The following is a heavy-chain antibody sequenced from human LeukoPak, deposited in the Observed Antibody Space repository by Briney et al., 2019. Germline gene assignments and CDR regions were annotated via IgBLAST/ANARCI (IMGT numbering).Heavy chain of an antibody. V-gene: IGHV3-48*01. D-gene: IGHD5-12*01. J-gene: IGHJ4*02. Sequence: GGSLRLSCAASGFTFSAYSMNWVRQAPGKGLEWVSYISSGSRTIYYADSVRGRFTMSRDNAKNSLYLQMNSLRAEDTAVYYCARDPYSGYDLQAFDYWGQGTLVTVSS. CDR3: ARDPYSGYDLQAFDY. CDR1: GFTFSAYS. CDR2: ISSGSRTI.